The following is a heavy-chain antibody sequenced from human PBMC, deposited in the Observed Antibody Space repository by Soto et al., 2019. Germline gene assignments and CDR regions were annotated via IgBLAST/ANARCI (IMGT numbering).Heavy chain of an antibody. CDR1: EFSLATKGVG. Sequence: QITLKESGPTEVKPTETLALTCTFSEFSLATKGVGVGWIRQPPGEALEWLAVIYWTDDKRYSPSLKSRLTITKHTSKNQVVLTMTDMDPVDTATYYCAHRKSSYYGSENTYYYGMGVWGQGTTVTVSS. CDR2: IYWTDDK. V-gene: IGHV2-5*01. D-gene: IGHD3-10*01. CDR3: AHRKSSYYGSENTYYYGMGV. J-gene: IGHJ6*02.